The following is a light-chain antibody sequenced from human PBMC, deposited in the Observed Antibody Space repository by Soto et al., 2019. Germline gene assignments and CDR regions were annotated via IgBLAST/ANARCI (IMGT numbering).Light chain of an antibody. J-gene: IGKJ1*01. CDR3: QLYNSYSEA. CDR1: QSISSY. V-gene: IGKV1-39*01. CDR2: AAS. Sequence: DIQMTQSPSSLSASVGDRFTMTFRASQSISSYLNWYQQKPGKAPKLLIYAASSLQSGVPSRFSGSGSGTEFTLTISSLQPDDFATYYCQLYNSYSEAFGQGTKVDIK.